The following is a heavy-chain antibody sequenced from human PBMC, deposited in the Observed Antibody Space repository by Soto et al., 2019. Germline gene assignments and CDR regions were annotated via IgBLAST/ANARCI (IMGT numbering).Heavy chain of an antibody. V-gene: IGHV3-23*01. J-gene: IGHJ5*02. D-gene: IGHD6-13*01. CDR2: ISGSGGST. Sequence: EVQLLESGGGLVQPGGSLRLSCAASGFTFSSYAMSWVRQAPGKGLEWVSAISGSGGSTYYADSVKGRFTISRDNSKNTLYLQMNSLRAEDTAVYYCAKGSLYSSSWYKGHWLDPWGQGTPVTVSS. CDR1: GFTFSSYA. CDR3: AKGSLYSSSWYKGHWLDP.